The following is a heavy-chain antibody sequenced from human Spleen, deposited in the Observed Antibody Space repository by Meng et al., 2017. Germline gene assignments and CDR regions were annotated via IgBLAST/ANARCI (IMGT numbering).Heavy chain of an antibody. J-gene: IGHJ3*02. V-gene: IGHV4-61*02. D-gene: IGHD5-18*01. CDR1: GGSISSGSYY. Sequence: LRLSCTVSGGSISSGSYYWSWIRQPAGKGLEWIGRIYTSGSTNYNPSLKSRVTISVDTSKNQFSLKLSSVTAADTAVYYCARDPDTAMGISDAFDIWGQGTMVTVSS. CDR2: IYTSGST. CDR3: ARDPDTAMGISDAFDI.